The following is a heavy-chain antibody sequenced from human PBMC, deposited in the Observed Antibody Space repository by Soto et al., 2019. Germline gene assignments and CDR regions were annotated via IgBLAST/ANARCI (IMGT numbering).Heavy chain of an antibody. D-gene: IGHD3-22*01. V-gene: IGHV3-30*14. CDR3: ARATMIGLLNE. J-gene: IGHJ4*02. Sequence: GGSLRLSCAASGFTFSSYAMHWVRQAPGKGLEWVAVISYDGSNKYYADSVKGRFTISRDNSRNTLYLQMNSLRAEDTAVYYCARATMIGLLNEWGQGMLVTVSS. CDR1: GFTFSSYA. CDR2: ISYDGSNK.